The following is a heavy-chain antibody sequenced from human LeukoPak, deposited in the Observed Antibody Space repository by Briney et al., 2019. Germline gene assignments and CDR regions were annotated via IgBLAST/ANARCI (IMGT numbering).Heavy chain of an antibody. CDR1: GFTFSRHE. CDR3: ARSSSWYERYFQH. J-gene: IGHJ1*01. Sequence: GGSLRLSCAASGFTFSRHEMNWVRQAPGKGLEWVVYISKSGSRTYYADSVKGRFTISRDNAKNSLYLQMNSLRAEDTAVYYCARSSSWYERYFQHWGQGTLVTVSS. D-gene: IGHD6-13*01. V-gene: IGHV3-48*03. CDR2: ISKSGSRT.